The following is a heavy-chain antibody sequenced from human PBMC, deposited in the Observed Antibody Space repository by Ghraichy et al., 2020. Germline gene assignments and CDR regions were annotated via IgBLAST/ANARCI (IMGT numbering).Heavy chain of an antibody. J-gene: IGHJ4*02. Sequence: SETLSLTCTVSGASISGYYWSWIRQPAGKGLEWIGRIYSSGSTNYNPSLNSRVTISVDTSKNQFFLKMNSVTDADTAVYYCARNKYNGGWYGSDYWGQGTLVAVSS. CDR3: ARNKYNGGWYGSDY. V-gene: IGHV4-4*07. CDR1: GASISGYY. CDR2: IYSSGST. D-gene: IGHD6-19*01.